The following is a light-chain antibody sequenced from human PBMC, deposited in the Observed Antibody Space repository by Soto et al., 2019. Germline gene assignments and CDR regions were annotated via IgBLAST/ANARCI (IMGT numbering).Light chain of an antibody. V-gene: IGKV1-27*01. Sequence: DIQMTQSPSSLSASVGDRVTITCRASQGISTYLAWFQQRPGKVPKLLIYAASTLQSGIPSRFSGRGSWTAFTLTISSLQPKDVATDYCQRYNSAPLTFGQGTKVEIK. J-gene: IGKJ1*01. CDR3: QRYNSAPLT. CDR1: QGISTY. CDR2: AAS.